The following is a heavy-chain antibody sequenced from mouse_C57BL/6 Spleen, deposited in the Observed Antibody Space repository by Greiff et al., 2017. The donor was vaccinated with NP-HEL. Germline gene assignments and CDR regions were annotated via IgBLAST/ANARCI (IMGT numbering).Heavy chain of an antibody. V-gene: IGHV1-80*01. CDR3: ARSGDYDGFAY. CDR1: GYAFSSYW. CDR2: IYPGDGDT. D-gene: IGHD2-4*01. J-gene: IGHJ3*01. Sequence: LQQSGASVKISCKASGYAFSSYWMNWVKQRPGKGLEWIGQIYPGDGDTNYNGKFKGKATLTADKSSSTAYMQLSSLTSEDSAVYFCARSGDYDGFAYWGQGTLVTVSA.